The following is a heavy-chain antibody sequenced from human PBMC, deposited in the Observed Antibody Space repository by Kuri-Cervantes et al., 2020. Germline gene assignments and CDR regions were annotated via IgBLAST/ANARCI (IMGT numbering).Heavy chain of an antibody. V-gene: IGHV4-59*01. CDR3: ARDSYDSSGYSLDDAFDI. D-gene: IGHD3-22*01. J-gene: IGHJ3*02. CDR2: IYYSGST. CDR1: GGSISPYF. Sequence: SETLSLTCTVSGGSISPYFWSWVRQSPGKGLEWLGYIYYSGSTVYNPSFQSRLTISIDMSKNQVSLRLTSVTAADTAVYYCARDSYDSSGYSLDDAFDIWGQGTMVTVSS.